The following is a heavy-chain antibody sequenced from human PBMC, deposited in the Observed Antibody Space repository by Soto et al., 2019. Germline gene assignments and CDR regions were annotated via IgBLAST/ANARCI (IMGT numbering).Heavy chain of an antibody. CDR3: TKYFYDSSGYDGMDV. V-gene: IGHV3-48*02. CDR2: ISYSGTT. D-gene: IGHD3-22*01. CDR1: GFTISTSS. J-gene: IGHJ6*02. Sequence: GSLRLSCAASGFTISTSSMNWVRQAPGRGLEWVSFISYSGTTHYPDSVKGRFTVSRDTAKNSLYLQMNGLRDEDTAVYYCTKYFYDSSGYDGMDVWGQGTTVTVSS.